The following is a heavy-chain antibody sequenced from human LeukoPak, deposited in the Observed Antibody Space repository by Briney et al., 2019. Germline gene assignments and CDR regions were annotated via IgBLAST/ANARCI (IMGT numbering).Heavy chain of an antibody. J-gene: IGHJ6*02. CDR2: IPSSGSDM. Sequence: GGSVRLSCAASGFTFSVRGMTWARQAPGKGLEWVSTIPSSGSDMYYADSVKGRFTSSRDNAKNSVYLQMDRLTVDDTGVYFCSRDGSGWSRDVWGPENTVLVSS. CDR3: SRDGSGWSRDV. V-gene: IGHV3-21*01. CDR1: GFTFSVRG. D-gene: IGHD6-19*01.